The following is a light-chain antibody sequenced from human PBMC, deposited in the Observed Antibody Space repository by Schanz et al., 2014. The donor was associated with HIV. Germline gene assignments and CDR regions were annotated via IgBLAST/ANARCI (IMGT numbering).Light chain of an antibody. CDR2: AAS. J-gene: IGKJ1*01. V-gene: IGKV3-20*01. Sequence: EIVLTQSPGTLSLSPGERATLSCRASQSISSSLLAWYQKKPGQAPTLLIYAASSRASGVPDRFSGSGSGADFTLTIGGLQSEDFAVYYCQQYGSSWTFGQGTKVEIK. CDR3: QQYGSSWT. CDR1: QSISSSL.